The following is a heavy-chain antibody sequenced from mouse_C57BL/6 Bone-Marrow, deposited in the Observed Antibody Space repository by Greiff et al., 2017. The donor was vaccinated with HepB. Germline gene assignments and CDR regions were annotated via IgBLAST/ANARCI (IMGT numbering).Heavy chain of an antibody. CDR3: ARSLIDYYGSYYFDY. J-gene: IGHJ2*01. CDR2: IYPGDGDN. CDR1: GYAFSSSW. D-gene: IGHD1-1*01. V-gene: IGHV1-82*01. Sequence: VQLQQSGPELVKPGASVKISCKASGYAFSSSWMNWVKQRPGKGLEWIGRIYPGDGDNNYNGKFKGKATLTADKSSSTAYMQLSSLTSEDSAVYFCARSLIDYYGSYYFDYWGQGTTLTVSS.